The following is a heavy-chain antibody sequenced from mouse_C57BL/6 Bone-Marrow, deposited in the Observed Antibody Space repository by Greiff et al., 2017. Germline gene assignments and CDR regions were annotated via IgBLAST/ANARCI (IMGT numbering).Heavy chain of an antibody. J-gene: IGHJ3*01. D-gene: IGHD1-1*01. V-gene: IGHV10-1*01. Sequence: EVKVVESGGGLVQPKGSLKLSCAASGFSFNTYAMNWVRQAPGKGLEWVARIRRKSNNYATYHADSVKARFTISRDASESMLYLQMNNLKAEDTAMSCCVRQGVAGSSAWFAYWGQGTLVTVSA. CDR2: IRRKSNNYAT. CDR3: VRQGVAGSSAWFAY. CDR1: GFSFNTYA.